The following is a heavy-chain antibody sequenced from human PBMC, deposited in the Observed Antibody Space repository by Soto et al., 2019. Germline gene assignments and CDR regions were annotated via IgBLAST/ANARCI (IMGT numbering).Heavy chain of an antibody. Sequence: QVQLVQSGAEVKKPGASVKVSCKASGYTFTSYGISWVRQAPGQGLEWMGWISAYNGNTNYAQKRQGRVTMTTDTATSTAYMELRSLRSDDTAVYYCARRITRVRGVIIGGTWFAPGGQGTLVTVSS. J-gene: IGHJ5*02. V-gene: IGHV1-18*01. CDR3: ARRITRVRGVIIGGTWFAP. CDR1: GYTFTSYG. CDR2: ISAYNGNT. D-gene: IGHD3-10*01.